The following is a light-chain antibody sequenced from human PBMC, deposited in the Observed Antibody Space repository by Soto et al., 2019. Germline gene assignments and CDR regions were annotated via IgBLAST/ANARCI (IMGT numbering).Light chain of an antibody. Sequence: DIQMTQTPSPLSASVGDRVTITCRASQTISTYLNWYQQKPGKAPKLLIYGASSLQSGVPSRFSGSGSGTEFTLTISSLQPDDFATYYCQQSYSTPPWTFGQGTNLDI. CDR1: QTISTY. V-gene: IGKV1-39*01. J-gene: IGKJ1*01. CDR3: QQSYSTPPWT. CDR2: GAS.